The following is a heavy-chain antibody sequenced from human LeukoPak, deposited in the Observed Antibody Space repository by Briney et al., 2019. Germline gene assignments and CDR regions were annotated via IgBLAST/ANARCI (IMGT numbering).Heavy chain of an antibody. CDR3: ARQYSNGWYEDY. V-gene: IGHV1-18*01. Sequence: GSVKVSCKASGYTFTSYGISWVRQAPGQGLEWMGWISAYTGNTNYAQNVQGRVTMTTDTSTNTAYMEMRSLRSDDTAVYYCARQYSNGWYEDYWGQGTLVTVSS. D-gene: IGHD6-13*01. J-gene: IGHJ4*02. CDR2: ISAYTGNT. CDR1: GYTFTSYG.